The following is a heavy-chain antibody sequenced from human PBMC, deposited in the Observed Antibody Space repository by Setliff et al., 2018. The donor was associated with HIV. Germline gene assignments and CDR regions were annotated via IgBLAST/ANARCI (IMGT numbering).Heavy chain of an antibody. CDR2: IYYSGST. Sequence: PSETLSLTCTDSGGSISSGGYYWSWIRQHPGKGLEWIGYIYYSGSTYYNPSLKSRVTISVDTSKNQFSLKLSSVTAADTAVYYCARAEGLIFGVEEGAFDIWGQGTMVTVSS. CDR3: ARAEGLIFGVEEGAFDI. D-gene: IGHD3-3*01. CDR1: GGSISSGGYY. J-gene: IGHJ3*02. V-gene: IGHV4-31*03.